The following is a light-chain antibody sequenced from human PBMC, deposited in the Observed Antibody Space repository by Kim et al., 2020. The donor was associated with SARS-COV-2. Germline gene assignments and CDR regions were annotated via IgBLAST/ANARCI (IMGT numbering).Light chain of an antibody. CDR2: SNN. J-gene: IGLJ2*01. CDR1: SSNIGSNP. CDR3: AAWDGSLKSRL. V-gene: IGLV1-44*01. Sequence: QSVLTQPPSASGTPGQRVTISYSGSSSNIGSNPVNWYQQFPGTAPKLLIYSNNQRPSGVPDRFSGSKSGTSASLAISGLQSEDEVDYYCAAWDGSLKSRLFGGGTQLTVL.